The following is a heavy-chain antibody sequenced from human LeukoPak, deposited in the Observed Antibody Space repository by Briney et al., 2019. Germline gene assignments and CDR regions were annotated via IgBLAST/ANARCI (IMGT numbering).Heavy chain of an antibody. CDR1: GYTFTSYG. CDR2: ISAYNGNT. V-gene: IGHV1-18*01. D-gene: IGHD2-2*01. CDR3: ARDRLVVVPFLGFDP. J-gene: IGHJ5*02. Sequence: EASVKVSCKASGYTFTSYGISWVRQAPGQGLEWMGWISAYNGNTNYAQKLQGRVTMTTDTSTSTAYMELRSLRSDDTAVYYCARDRLVVVPFLGFDPWGQGTLVTVSS.